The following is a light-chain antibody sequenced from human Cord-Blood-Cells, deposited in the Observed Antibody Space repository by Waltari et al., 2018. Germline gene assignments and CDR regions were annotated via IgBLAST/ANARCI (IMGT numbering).Light chain of an antibody. CDR2: EVS. CDR3: SSYTSSSTYV. V-gene: IGLV2-14*01. Sequence: QSARTHPASVSGSPGQPITISCPGTRSAVGGYNYVSWFHQNPGKAPTLMIYEVSHRPSVVSNRFAASKSGNTASLTISGLQAEDEADYYCSSYTSSSTYVFGTGTKVTVL. J-gene: IGLJ1*01. CDR1: RSAVGGYNY.